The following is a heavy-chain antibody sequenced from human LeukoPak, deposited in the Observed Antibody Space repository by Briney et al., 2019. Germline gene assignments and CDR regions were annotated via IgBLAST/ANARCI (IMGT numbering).Heavy chain of an antibody. V-gene: IGHV3-23*01. CDR2: ISGSGGST. CDR3: AKDEELVVTAFDY. J-gene: IGHJ4*02. D-gene: IGHD4-23*01. CDR1: GFTFSTYA. Sequence: GGSLRLSCAASGFTFSTYAMSWVRQAPGKGLEWVSGISGSGGSTYYADSVKGRFTISRDNSKNTLYQQMNSLRAEDTAVYYCAKDEELVVTAFDYWGQGTLVTVSS.